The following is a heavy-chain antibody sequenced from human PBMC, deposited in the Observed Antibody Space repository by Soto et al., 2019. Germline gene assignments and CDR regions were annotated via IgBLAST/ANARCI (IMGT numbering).Heavy chain of an antibody. CDR3: AMVRESYYYYYGMDV. CDR1: GGSINSYY. V-gene: IGHV4-59*01. Sequence: SETLSLTCTVSGGSINSYYWSWIRQPPGKGLEWIGYIYYSGSTNYNPSLKSRVTISVDTSRNQFSLKLSSVTAADTAVYYCAMVRESYYYYYGMDVWGQGTTVTVSS. J-gene: IGHJ6*02. CDR2: IYYSGST. D-gene: IGHD3-10*01.